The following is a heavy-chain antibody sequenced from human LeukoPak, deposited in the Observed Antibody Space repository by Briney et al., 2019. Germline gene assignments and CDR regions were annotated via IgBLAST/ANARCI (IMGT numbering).Heavy chain of an antibody. V-gene: IGHV3-30*02. Sequence: GGSLRLSCAASGFTFRDYGLHWVRQAPGKGLEWVAFIRYDGITKSYVDSVKGRFTISRDNSKNTLYLQMNSLRAEDTAVYYCAKIVHGGEFFDYWGRGTLVTVSS. J-gene: IGHJ4*02. CDR3: AKIVHGGEFFDY. D-gene: IGHD2-21*01. CDR2: IRYDGITK. CDR1: GFTFRDYG.